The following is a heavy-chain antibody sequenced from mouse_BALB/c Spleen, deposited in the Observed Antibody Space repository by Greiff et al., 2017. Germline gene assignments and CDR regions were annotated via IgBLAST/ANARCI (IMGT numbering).Heavy chain of an antibody. Sequence: QVHVKQSGAELVRPGTSVKMSCKAAGYTFTNYWIGWVKQRPGHGLEWIGDIYPGGGYTNYNEKFKGKATLTADTSSSTAYMQLSSLTSEDSAIYYCARSDGYDEGYYFDYWGQGTTLTVSS. J-gene: IGHJ2*01. CDR3: ARSDGYDEGYYFDY. CDR1: GYTFTNYW. CDR2: IYPGGGYT. V-gene: IGHV1-63*02. D-gene: IGHD2-2*01.